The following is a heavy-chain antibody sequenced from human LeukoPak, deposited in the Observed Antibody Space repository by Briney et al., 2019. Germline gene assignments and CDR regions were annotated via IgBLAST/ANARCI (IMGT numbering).Heavy chain of an antibody. Sequence: GGSLRLSCAASGFTFSSYWMSWVRQAPGKGLEWVANIKQDGSEKYYVDSVKGRFTISRDNAKNSLYLQMRSLRAEDTAVYYCARTVTMIVVVPNWFDPWGQGTLVTVSS. CDR3: ARTVTMIVVVPNWFDP. CDR2: IKQDGSEK. D-gene: IGHD3-22*01. J-gene: IGHJ5*02. V-gene: IGHV3-7*01. CDR1: GFTFSSYW.